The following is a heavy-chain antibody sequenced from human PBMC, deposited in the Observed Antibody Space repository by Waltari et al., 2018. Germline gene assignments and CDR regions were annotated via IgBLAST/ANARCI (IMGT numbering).Heavy chain of an antibody. CDR1: GDTFSNYA. Sequence: QVQLVQSGAEVKKPGSSVKVSCKASGDTFSNYAITWVRQAPGQGLEWMGGILPRFATSNYAQKVQGRVTITADDSTSTAYMELSSLRSEDTAIYYCARSQVVVIAPLDCWGQGTLVTVSS. CDR3: ARSQVVVIAPLDC. J-gene: IGHJ4*02. D-gene: IGHD2-21*01. V-gene: IGHV1-69*13. CDR2: ILPRFATS.